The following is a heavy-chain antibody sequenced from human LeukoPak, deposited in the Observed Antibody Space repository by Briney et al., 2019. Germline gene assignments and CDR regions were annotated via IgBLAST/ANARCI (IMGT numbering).Heavy chain of an antibody. CDR2: ISGSGGST. D-gene: IGHD3-22*01. J-gene: IGHJ4*02. Sequence: GGSLRLSCAASGFTFSSYSMNWVRQAPGKGLEWVSAISGSGGSTYYADSVKGRFTISRDNSKNTLYLQMNSLRAEDTAVYYCAKDHGDSSGYLYYFDYWGQGTLVTVSS. V-gene: IGHV3-23*01. CDR3: AKDHGDSSGYLYYFDY. CDR1: GFTFSSYS.